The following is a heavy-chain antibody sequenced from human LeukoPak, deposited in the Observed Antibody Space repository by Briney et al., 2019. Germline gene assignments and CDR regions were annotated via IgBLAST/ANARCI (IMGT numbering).Heavy chain of an antibody. CDR3: TRDASRGFDQ. CDR1: GFSHWRLW. Sequence: GGPLRLLCAPSGFSHWRLWVLWLPEAPERGLEWVANVKDDGRQKYYAYSVKGRFTILKDSAKNSVNLQMNSLRGEDTVVYFCTRDASRGFDQWGKGTLVTVSS. CDR2: VKDDGRQK. J-gene: IGHJ4*02. V-gene: IGHV3-7*03.